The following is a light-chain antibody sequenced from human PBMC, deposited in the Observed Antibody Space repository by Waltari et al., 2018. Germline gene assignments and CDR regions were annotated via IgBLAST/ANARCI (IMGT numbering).Light chain of an antibody. CDR2: DVS. CDR3: NSYTGSNSWV. CDR1: NRDIGFYNY. J-gene: IGLJ3*02. Sequence: QSALTQPASVSGSPGQSITISCTGTNRDIGFYNYISWYRQYPGKAPKLLIYDVSERPSGVSLLFSASKSGNTASLTISGLQAGDEADYYCNSYTGSNSWVFGGGTKVTVL. V-gene: IGLV2-14*01.